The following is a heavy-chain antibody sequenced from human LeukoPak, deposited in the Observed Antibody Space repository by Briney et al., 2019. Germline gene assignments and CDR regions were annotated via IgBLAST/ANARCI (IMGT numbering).Heavy chain of an antibody. D-gene: IGHD2/OR15-2a*01. CDR3: ARDIVIVALDS. V-gene: IGHV7-4-1*02. CDR2: INTNTGTP. Sequence: ASVTVSCTASGYTFTIYAINWVRQAPGQGLEWMGWINTNTGTPTYAQDFTGRFVFSLDTSVSTAYLQISSLKAEDTAVYYCARDIVIVALDSWGQGTLVTVSS. J-gene: IGHJ4*02. CDR1: GYTFTIYA.